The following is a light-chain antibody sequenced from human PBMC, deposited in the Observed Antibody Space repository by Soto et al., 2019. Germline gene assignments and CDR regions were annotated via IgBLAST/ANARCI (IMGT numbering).Light chain of an antibody. Sequence: DIVMTQSPDSLAVSLGERATINCKSSQSVLYSPTNKHYLAWYQQKPGQPPTLLVYWASTRESGVPDRCSGSGAGTDVTLTISSLQAEEGAVYDCQQYYSPPQNFGQGTKVEIK. CDR3: QQYYSPPQN. CDR1: QSVLYSPTNKHY. CDR2: WAS. V-gene: IGKV4-1*01. J-gene: IGKJ1*01.